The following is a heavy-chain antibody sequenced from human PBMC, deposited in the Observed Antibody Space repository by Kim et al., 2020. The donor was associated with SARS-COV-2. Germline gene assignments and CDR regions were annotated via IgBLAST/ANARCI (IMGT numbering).Heavy chain of an antibody. Sequence: SQTLSLTCVISGDSVSSDSAAWNWIRQSPSRGLEWLGRTYYRSKWYYDYADSVKSRITINPDTSKNQFSLQLKSVTPEDTAMYYCARDHQYSIDYWGQGTLHTVSS. V-gene: IGHV6-1*01. J-gene: IGHJ4*02. CDR3: ARDHQYSIDY. CDR2: TYYRSKWYY. CDR1: GDSVSSDSAA. D-gene: IGHD5-12*01.